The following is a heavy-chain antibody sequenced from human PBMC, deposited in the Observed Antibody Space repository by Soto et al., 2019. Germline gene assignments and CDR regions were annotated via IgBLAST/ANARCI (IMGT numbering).Heavy chain of an antibody. J-gene: IGHJ5*02. Sequence: EVQLLESGGALVQPGGSLRLSCAASGFTFSSYAMSWVRQPPGKGLEWVSAIGRDGGSTYYADSVKGRFTISRDNSKNTLYLEMYSLRAEDTAVFYCAKDKGYGEYWKFDPWGQGTLVTVSS. CDR2: IGRDGGST. CDR1: GFTFSSYA. D-gene: IGHD4-17*01. CDR3: AKDKGYGEYWKFDP. V-gene: IGHV3-23*01.